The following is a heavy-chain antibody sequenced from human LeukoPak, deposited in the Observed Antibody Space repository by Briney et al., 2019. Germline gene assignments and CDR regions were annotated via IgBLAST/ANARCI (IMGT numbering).Heavy chain of an antibody. Sequence: GESLKISCKGSGYIFTNYWIGWVRQMPGKGLEWMGITYPGDSDTRYSPSFQGQVTISADKSISTAYLQWSSLKASDTAIYYCARAGGCGYDTSRYFYYWGQGTRVTVSS. J-gene: IGHJ4*02. D-gene: IGHD3-22*01. V-gene: IGHV5-51*01. CDR3: ARAGGCGYDTSRYFYY. CDR1: GYIFTNYW. CDR2: TYPGDSDT.